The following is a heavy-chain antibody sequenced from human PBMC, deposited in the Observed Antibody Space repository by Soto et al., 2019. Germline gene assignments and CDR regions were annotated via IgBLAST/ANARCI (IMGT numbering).Heavy chain of an antibody. D-gene: IGHD3-10*01. Sequence: VQAGAGITEPGSSVKVSWQSSGGTFNTYAMKRGRQAPGQGPEWMGDISPMFGAANYAPKFQGRVTITADESTGTSYMQLSSLTSEDTALYFCAREVQVHTPAFVYWGQGTLVTVSS. CDR1: GGTFNTYA. CDR3: AREVQVHTPAFVY. V-gene: IGHV1-69*19. CDR2: ISPMFGAA. J-gene: IGHJ4*02.